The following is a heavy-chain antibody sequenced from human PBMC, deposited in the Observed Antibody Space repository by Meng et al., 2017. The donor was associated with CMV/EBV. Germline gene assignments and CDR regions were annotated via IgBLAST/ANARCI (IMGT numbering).Heavy chain of an antibody. Sequence: SVKVSCKASGGTFSSYAISWVRQAPGQGLEWMGGIIPILGTANYAQKFQGRVTITADKSTSTAYMELSSLRSEDTAVYYCARGGYCSSTSCRDYYYYGMDVWGQGTTVTVSS. CDR3: ARGGYCSSTSCRDYYYYGMDV. D-gene: IGHD2-2*01. CDR1: GGTFSSYA. J-gene: IGHJ6*02. V-gene: IGHV1-69*10. CDR2: IIPILGTA.